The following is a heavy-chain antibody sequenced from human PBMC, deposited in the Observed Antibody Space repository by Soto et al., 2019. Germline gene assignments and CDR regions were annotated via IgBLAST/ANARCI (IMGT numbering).Heavy chain of an antibody. V-gene: IGHV1-8*01. CDR1: GYTFTSYD. Sequence: QVQLVQSGAEVKKPGASVKVSCKASGYTFTSYDINWVRQATGQGLEWMGWMNPNSGNTVYAQHFQGRVTTTRSTSISTAYMELSSLRSADTAVYYCAREVRGWFDPWGQGTLVTVSS. CDR3: AREVRGWFDP. J-gene: IGHJ5*02. CDR2: MNPNSGNT.